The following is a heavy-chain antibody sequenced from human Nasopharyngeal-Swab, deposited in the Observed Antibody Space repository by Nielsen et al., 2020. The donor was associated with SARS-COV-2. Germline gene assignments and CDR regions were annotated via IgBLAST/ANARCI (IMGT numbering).Heavy chain of an antibody. V-gene: IGHV3-23*01. D-gene: IGHD5-18*01. CDR1: GFTFSSYA. J-gene: IGHJ4*02. CDR3: AKFKIQLWPFDY. CDR2: ISGSGGST. Sequence: GEALKISRAASGFTFSSYAMSWVRKAPGKGLEWVSAISGSGGSTYYADSVKGRFTISRDNSKNTLYLQMNGLSAEDTAVYYCAKFKIQLWPFDYWGQGTLVTVSS.